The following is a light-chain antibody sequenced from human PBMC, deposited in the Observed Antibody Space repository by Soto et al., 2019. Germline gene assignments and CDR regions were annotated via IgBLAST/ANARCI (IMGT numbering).Light chain of an antibody. CDR1: QTISSW. Sequence: IQMTQSPSTLSGSVGDRVTITCRASQTISSWLAWYQQKPGKAPKLLIYKASTLKSGVPSRFSGSGSGTEFTLTISSLQPDDFATYDCQPYNSYSEAFGQGTKVELK. J-gene: IGKJ1*01. CDR2: KAS. V-gene: IGKV1-5*03. CDR3: QPYNSYSEA.